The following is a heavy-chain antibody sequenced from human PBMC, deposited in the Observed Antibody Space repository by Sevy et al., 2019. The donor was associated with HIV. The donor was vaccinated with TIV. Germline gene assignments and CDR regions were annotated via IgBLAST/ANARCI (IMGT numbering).Heavy chain of an antibody. CDR2: ISSSGTTT. CDR3: GRTYGSGSWEAFDV. D-gene: IGHD3-10*01. J-gene: IGHJ3*01. CDR1: GFTFSNYE. Sequence: GGSLRLSCEASGFTFSNYEMNWVRQAPGTGLQWLSYISSSGTTTYYAESVKGRFTISRDNAKNSVYLQMHSLRVDDTGVYFWGRTYGSGSWEAFDVWGQGKVVTVSS. V-gene: IGHV3-48*03.